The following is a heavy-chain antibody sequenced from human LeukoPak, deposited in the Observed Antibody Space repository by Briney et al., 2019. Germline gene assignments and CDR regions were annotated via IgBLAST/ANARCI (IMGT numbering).Heavy chain of an antibody. CDR2: ISAYNGNT. J-gene: IGHJ6*02. V-gene: IGHV1-18*01. Sequence: GASVKVSCKASGYTFTSYGISWVRQAPGQGLEWMGWISAYNGNTNYAQKLQGRVTMTTDTSTSTAYMELRSLRSDDTAVYYCARSYDFWSGYYPPTNYYYGMDVWGQGTTVTVSS. D-gene: IGHD3-3*01. CDR3: ARSYDFWSGYYPPTNYYYGMDV. CDR1: GYTFTSYG.